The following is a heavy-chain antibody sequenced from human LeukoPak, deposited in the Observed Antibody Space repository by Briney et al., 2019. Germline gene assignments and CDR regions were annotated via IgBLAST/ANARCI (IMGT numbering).Heavy chain of an antibody. CDR3: AKGGYCSSTSGYVGWFYP. V-gene: IGHV3-23*01. CDR1: GFTFSSYV. J-gene: IGHJ5*02. D-gene: IGHD2-2*01. Sequence: GGSLRLSCAASGFTFSSYVMNCVRQAPGKGLEWVSVISGGGGSTYYADSVKGRFTISRDNSKNTLFLQMNSLRAEDTAVYYCAKGGYCSSTSGYVGWFYPWGQGTLVTVSS. CDR2: ISGGGGST.